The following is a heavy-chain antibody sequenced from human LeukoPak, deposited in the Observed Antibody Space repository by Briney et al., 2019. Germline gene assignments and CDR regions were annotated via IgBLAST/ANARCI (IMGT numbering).Heavy chain of an antibody. V-gene: IGHV6-1*01. Sequence: SQTLPLTCAISGDSVSSNSATWTWIRQSPSRGLEWLGRTYYRSKWYNDYAVSVKSRITFNPDTSKNQFSLQLNSVTPEDTAVYFCARANSGHNSFDYWGQGTLVAVSS. D-gene: IGHD1-26*01. CDR1: GDSVSSNSAT. CDR2: TYYRSKWYN. J-gene: IGHJ4*02. CDR3: ARANSGHNSFDY.